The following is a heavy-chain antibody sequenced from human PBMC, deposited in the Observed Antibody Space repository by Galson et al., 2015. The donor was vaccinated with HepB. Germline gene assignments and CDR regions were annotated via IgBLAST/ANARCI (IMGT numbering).Heavy chain of an antibody. CDR3: ARDRVYYYGSGSYYNFDY. J-gene: IGHJ4*02. D-gene: IGHD3-10*01. Sequence: SLRLSCAASGFTFSSYSMNWVRQAPGKGLEWVSSISSSSSYIYYADSVKGRFTISRDNAKNSLYLQMNSLRAEDTAVYYCARDRVYYYGSGSYYNFDYWGQGTLVTVSS. CDR2: ISSSSSYI. V-gene: IGHV3-21*01. CDR1: GFTFSSYS.